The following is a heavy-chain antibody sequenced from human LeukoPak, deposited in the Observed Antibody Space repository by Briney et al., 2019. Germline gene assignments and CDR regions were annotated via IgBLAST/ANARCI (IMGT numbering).Heavy chain of an antibody. D-gene: IGHD6-19*01. CDR3: AKGGSGWGWFDP. CDR1: GGSITSGGHS. CDR2: IYYSGST. V-gene: IGHV4-31*03. Sequence: PSETLSLTCTVSGGSITSGGHSWTWIRHHPGKGLEWIGYIYYSGSTYYNPSLKSRVTISVDTSKNQFSLKLSSVTAADTAVYYCAKGGSGWGWFDPWGQGTLVTVSS. J-gene: IGHJ5*02.